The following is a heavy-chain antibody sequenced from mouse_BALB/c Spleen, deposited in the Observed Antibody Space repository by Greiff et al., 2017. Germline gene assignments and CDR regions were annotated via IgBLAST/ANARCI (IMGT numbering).Heavy chain of an antibody. CDR3: ARSYYDYDGYYYAMDY. D-gene: IGHD2-4*01. Sequence: VQLQQPGAELVMPGASVKMSCKASGYTFTDYWMHWVKQRPGQGLEWIGAIDTSDSYTSYNQKFKGKATLTVDESSSTAYMQLSSLTSEDSAVYYCARSYYDYDGYYYAMDYWGQGTSVTVFS. J-gene: IGHJ4*01. CDR1: GYTFTDYW. V-gene: IGHV1-69*01. CDR2: IDTSDSYT.